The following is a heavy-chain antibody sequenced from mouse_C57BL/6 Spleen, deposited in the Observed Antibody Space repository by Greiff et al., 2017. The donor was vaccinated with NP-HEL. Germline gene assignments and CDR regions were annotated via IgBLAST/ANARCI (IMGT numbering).Heavy chain of an antibody. CDR2: INPNYGTT. D-gene: IGHD2-4*01. CDR3: ATGDFYYDYGYYAMDY. Sequence: EVQLQQSGPELVKPGASVKISCKASGYSFTDYNMNWVKQSNGKSLEWIGVINPNYGTTSYNQKFKGKATLTVDQSSSTAYMQRNSLTSEDSAVYYWATGDFYYDYGYYAMDYWGQGTSVTVSS. V-gene: IGHV1-39*01. J-gene: IGHJ4*01. CDR1: GYSFTDYN.